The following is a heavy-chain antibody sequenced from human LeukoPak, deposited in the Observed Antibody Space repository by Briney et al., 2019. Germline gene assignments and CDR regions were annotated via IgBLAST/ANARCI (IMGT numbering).Heavy chain of an antibody. V-gene: IGHV3-23*01. CDR3: AKRLYTSGWSAFDI. Sequence: GGSLRLSCAASGLTFSSYPMTWVRQAPGKGLEWVSAIVGSDDATYYADSVKGRFTISRDNSKNTLYLQMNSLRAEDTAVYYCAKRLYTSGWSAFDIWGQGTMVTVSS. J-gene: IGHJ3*02. D-gene: IGHD6-19*01. CDR2: IVGSDDAT. CDR1: GLTFSSYP.